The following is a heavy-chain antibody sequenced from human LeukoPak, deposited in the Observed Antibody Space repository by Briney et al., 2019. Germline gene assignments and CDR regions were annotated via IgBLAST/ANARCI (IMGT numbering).Heavy chain of an antibody. V-gene: IGHV3-30*18. D-gene: IGHD1-26*01. CDR2: ISYDGSNK. J-gene: IGHJ5*02. Sequence: GRSLRLSCAASGFTFSSYGIHWVRQAPGKGLEWVAVISYDGSNKYYADSVKGRFTISRDNSKNTLYLQMNSLRAEDTAVYYCAKDGEWELLPPGWFDPWGQGTLVTVSS. CDR1: GFTFSSYG. CDR3: AKDGEWELLPPGWFDP.